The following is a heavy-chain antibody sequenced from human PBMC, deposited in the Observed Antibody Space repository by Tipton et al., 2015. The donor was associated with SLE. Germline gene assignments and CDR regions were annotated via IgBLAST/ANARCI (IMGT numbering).Heavy chain of an antibody. Sequence: TLSLTCSVSGHSISSGFYWGWIRQSPGKGLEWIGTVYSGGNTYHIPSLKTRVTISVDTSRNQFSLKLTSVTAADTAVYYCAIPTVGATGGFDSWGHGTLVIVSS. CDR2: VYSGGNT. V-gene: IGHV4-38-2*01. CDR3: AIPTVGATGGFDS. CDR1: GHSISSGFY. D-gene: IGHD1-26*01. J-gene: IGHJ4*01.